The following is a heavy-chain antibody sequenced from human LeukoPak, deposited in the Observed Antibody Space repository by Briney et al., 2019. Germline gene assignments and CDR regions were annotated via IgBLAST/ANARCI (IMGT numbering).Heavy chain of an antibody. D-gene: IGHD2-8*02. J-gene: IGHJ4*02. CDR2: ISGSGVNT. CDR1: GFTFSSYA. V-gene: IGHV3-23*01. Sequence: TGGSLRLSCVASGFTFSSYAMNWVRQAPGKGLEWMSSISGSGVNTYYADSVKGRFTISRDNSKNTLYLQMNSLRAEDTAIYYCATYRQVLLPFESWGQGTLVTVSS. CDR3: ATYRQVLLPFES.